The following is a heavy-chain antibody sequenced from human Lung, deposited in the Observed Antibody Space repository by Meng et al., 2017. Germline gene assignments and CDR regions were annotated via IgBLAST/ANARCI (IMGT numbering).Heavy chain of an antibody. V-gene: IGHV4-34*01. Sequence: GQLPQWGDGLLKPSETLSPTCVVSGGSFSDYYWSWSRQPPGKGLEWIGEINHSGSTNYNPSLESRATISVDTSQNNLSLKLSSVTAADSAVYYCARGPTTMAHDFDYWGQGTLVTVSS. D-gene: IGHD4-11*01. CDR1: GGSFSDYY. CDR2: INHSGST. J-gene: IGHJ4*02. CDR3: ARGPTTMAHDFDY.